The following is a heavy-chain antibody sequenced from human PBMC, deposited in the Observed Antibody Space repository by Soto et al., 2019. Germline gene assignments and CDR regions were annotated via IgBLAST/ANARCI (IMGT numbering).Heavy chain of an antibody. D-gene: IGHD2-8*01. V-gene: IGHV1-69*13. J-gene: IGHJ6*02. CDR1: GGTFRSYA. CDR3: ARSMETNYFYCMDV. Sequence: SVKVSCKASGGTFRSYAINWVRQAPGQGLEWMGGIIPMFGKPNYAEKFLGRVTISADESTRTAYMEVSSLKSEDTAVYYCARSMETNYFYCMDVWGLGTTVTV. CDR2: IIPMFGKP.